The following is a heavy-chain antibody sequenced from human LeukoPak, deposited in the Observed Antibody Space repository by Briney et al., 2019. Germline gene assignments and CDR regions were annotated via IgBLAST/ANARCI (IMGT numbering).Heavy chain of an antibody. CDR1: GFNVSSNY. CDR2: IYGGDAA. D-gene: IGHD6-13*01. V-gene: IGHV3-66*02. J-gene: IGHJ4*02. Sequence: GGSLRLSCAASGFNVSSNYMTWIRQAPGKGLEWVSLIYGGDAAYYAESVRGRFMISRDNLKNTLYLQMNSLRAEDTAVYYCVTSTGQQFIPYDYWGQGTHVTVSS. CDR3: VTSTGQQFIPYDY.